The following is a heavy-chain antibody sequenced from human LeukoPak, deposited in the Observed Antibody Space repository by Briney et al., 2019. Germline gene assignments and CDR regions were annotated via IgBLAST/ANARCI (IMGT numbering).Heavy chain of an antibody. Sequence: ASVKVSCKASGYTFSTFDINWVRQATGQGLEWMGWMNPNSGNTNYAQKLQGRVTMTTDTSTSTAYMELRSLRSDDTAVYYCARDPTYYYDSRAPPDYWGQGTLVTVSS. V-gene: IGHV1-18*01. CDR1: GYTFSTFD. D-gene: IGHD3-22*01. J-gene: IGHJ4*02. CDR2: MNPNSGNT. CDR3: ARDPTYYYDSRAPPDY.